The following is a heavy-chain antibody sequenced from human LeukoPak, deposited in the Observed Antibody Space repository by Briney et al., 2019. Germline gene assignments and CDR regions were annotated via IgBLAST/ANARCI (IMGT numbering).Heavy chain of an antibody. D-gene: IGHD2-15*01. CDR3: ARGLAGLVAAPIDY. CDR1: GFTSSSYG. J-gene: IGHJ4*02. CDR2: IWYDGSNK. V-gene: IGHV3-33*01. Sequence: GRSLGLSCAASGFTSSSYGMHWVRQAPGRGLEWVAVIWYDGSNKYYADSVKGRFTISRDNSKNTLYLQMNSLRAEDMAVYYCARGLAGLVAAPIDYWGQGTLVTVSS.